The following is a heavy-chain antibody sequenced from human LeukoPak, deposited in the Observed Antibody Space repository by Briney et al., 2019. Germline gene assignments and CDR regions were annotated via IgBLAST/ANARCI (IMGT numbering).Heavy chain of an antibody. V-gene: IGHV4-39*01. Sequence: SETLSLTCTVSGGSISSSSYYWGWIRQPPGKGLEWIGSIYYSGSTYYNPSLKSRVTISVDTSKNQFSLKLSSVTAADTAVYYCARGYYNWNYDDAFDIWGQGTMVTVSS. CDR2: IYYSGST. J-gene: IGHJ3*02. D-gene: IGHD1-7*01. CDR1: GGSISSSSYY. CDR3: ARGYYNWNYDDAFDI.